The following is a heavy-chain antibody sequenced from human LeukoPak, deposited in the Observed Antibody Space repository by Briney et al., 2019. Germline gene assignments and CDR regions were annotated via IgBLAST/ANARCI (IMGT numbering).Heavy chain of an antibody. V-gene: IGHV3-73*01. CDR2: IRTKANSYGT. D-gene: IGHD1-1*01. Sequence: GGSLRLSCAASGFTFSGSAIHWVRQASGKGLEWVGRIRTKANSYGTTYGESVKGRFTTSRDDSKSTTFLQMNSLKTEDTALYYCTRLNLATPGDSWGQGTLVTVSS. CDR3: TRLNLATPGDS. CDR1: GFTFSGSA. J-gene: IGHJ4*02.